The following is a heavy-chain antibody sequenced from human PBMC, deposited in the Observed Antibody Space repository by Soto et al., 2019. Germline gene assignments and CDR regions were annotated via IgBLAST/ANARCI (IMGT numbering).Heavy chain of an antibody. J-gene: IGHJ4*02. CDR2: ISGSGNTT. CDR3: ARDLIRRWRIDS. V-gene: IGHV3-48*01. CDR1: GFTFSVYT. Sequence: EVQLVESGGGLVQPGGSLRLSCAASGFTFSVYTMNWVRQAPGKGLEWISSISGSGNTTYYADSVKGRFTISRDNSNHSLYLQMNSLRAEDTPLYYCARDLIRRWRIDSWGQGTLVTVSS. D-gene: IGHD2-15*01.